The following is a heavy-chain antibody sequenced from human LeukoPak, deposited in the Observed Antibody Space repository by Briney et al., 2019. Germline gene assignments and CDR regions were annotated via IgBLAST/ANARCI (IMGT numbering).Heavy chain of an antibody. CDR2: ISSSSSYI. D-gene: IGHD4-23*01. CDR1: GFTFSSYS. V-gene: IGHV3-21*01. J-gene: IGHJ4*02. Sequence: GGSLRLSCAASGFTFSSYSMNWVRQAPGKGLKWVSPISSSSSYIYYADSVKGRFTISRDNAKNSLYLQMNSLRAEDTAVYYCARVTGDYGGNSADYWGQGTLVTVSS. CDR3: ARVTGDYGGNSADY.